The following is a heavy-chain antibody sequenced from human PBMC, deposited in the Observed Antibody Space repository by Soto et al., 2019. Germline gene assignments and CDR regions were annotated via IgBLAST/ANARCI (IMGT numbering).Heavy chain of an antibody. J-gene: IGHJ6*02. D-gene: IGHD2-15*01. CDR3: SGCSGGACHQTYGMDV. CDR1: RFTFSSCT. Sequence: EVHLVESGGGLVKPGGSLRLSCAVSRFTFSSCTMNWVRKAPGKGLEWVSSISPSTSHIYYADSVKGRFTISRDNAKNSLFLQMNSLRAEDTAVYYCSGCSGGACHQTYGMDVWGQGTTVTVSS. CDR2: ISPSTSHI. V-gene: IGHV3-21*01.